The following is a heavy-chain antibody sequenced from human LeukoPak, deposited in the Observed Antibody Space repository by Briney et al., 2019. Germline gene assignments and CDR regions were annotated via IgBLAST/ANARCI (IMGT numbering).Heavy chain of an antibody. D-gene: IGHD3-10*01. J-gene: IGHJ4*02. CDR3: ARDRRGYYDSGSYYPLI. CDR2: INPNSGGT. Sequence: ASVKVSCKASGYRFTGYYIHWVRQAPGQGLEWMAWINPNSGGTNYAQNFQGRVTVTRDTSVSTAYMEASRLRSDDTAVYYCARDRRGYYDSGSYYPLIWGQGTPVTVSS. CDR1: GYRFTGYY. V-gene: IGHV1-2*02.